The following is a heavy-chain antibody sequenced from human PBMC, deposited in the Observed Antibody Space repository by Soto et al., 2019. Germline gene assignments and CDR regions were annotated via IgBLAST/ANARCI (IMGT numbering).Heavy chain of an antibody. CDR3: ARPRGIFGPYYYYGMDV. CDR2: IIPIFGTA. CDR1: GGTFSSYA. V-gene: IGHV1-69*06. Sequence: GASVKVSCKASGGTFSSYAISWVRQAPGQGLEWMGGIIPIFGTANYAQKFQGRVTITADKSTSTAYMELSSLRSEDTAVYYCARPRGIFGPYYYYGMDVWGQGTTVTVSS. D-gene: IGHD3-9*01. J-gene: IGHJ6*02.